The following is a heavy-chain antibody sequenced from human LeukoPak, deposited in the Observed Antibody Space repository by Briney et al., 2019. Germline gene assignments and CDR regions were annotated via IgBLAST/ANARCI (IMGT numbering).Heavy chain of an antibody. Sequence: KPSETLSLTCAVYGGSFSSYYWSWIRQPPGKGLEWIGYIYYSGSTNYNPSLKSRATISVDTSKNQFSLKLSSVTAADTAVYYCARRHYDFWSGYYKGAFDIWGQGTMVTVSS. CDR2: IYYSGST. CDR1: GGSFSSYY. D-gene: IGHD3-3*01. CDR3: ARRHYDFWSGYYKGAFDI. V-gene: IGHV4-59*08. J-gene: IGHJ3*02.